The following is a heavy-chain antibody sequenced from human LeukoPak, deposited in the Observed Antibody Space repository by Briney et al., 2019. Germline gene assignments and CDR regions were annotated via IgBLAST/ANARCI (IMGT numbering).Heavy chain of an antibody. CDR2: ISSSSSTI. D-gene: IGHD5-18*01. CDR3: ARRRGYSYGHFDY. CDR1: GFTFSSYS. V-gene: IGHV3-48*01. Sequence: GGSLRLSCAASGFTFSSYSMNWVRQAPGKGLEWVSYISSSSSTIYYADSVKGRFTISRDNAKNSLYLQMNSLRAEDTAVYYCARRRGYSYGHFDYWGQGTLVTVSS. J-gene: IGHJ4*02.